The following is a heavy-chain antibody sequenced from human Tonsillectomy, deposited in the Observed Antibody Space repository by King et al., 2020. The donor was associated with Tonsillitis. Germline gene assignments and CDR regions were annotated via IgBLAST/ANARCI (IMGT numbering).Heavy chain of an antibody. CDR2: ISYDGTNK. J-gene: IGHJ4*02. CDR3: ARERLYSSGWGIDY. CDR1: GFSFSNYG. V-gene: IGHV3-30*19. Sequence: VQLVESGGGVVQPGRSLRLSCAASGFSFSNYGMHWVRQAPGKGLEWVAVISYDGTNKNYADSAKGRFTISRDNSNNTLYLQMNSLRAEDTAVYYCARERLYSSGWGIDYWGQGALLTVSS. D-gene: IGHD6-19*01.